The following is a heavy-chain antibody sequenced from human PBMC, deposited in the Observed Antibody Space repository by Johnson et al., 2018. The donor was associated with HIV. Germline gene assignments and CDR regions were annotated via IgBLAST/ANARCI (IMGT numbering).Heavy chain of an antibody. V-gene: IGHV3-30*04. CDR1: GFTFSSYA. D-gene: IGHD3-22*01. CDR3: ATFYYDNRDYYELASFLTDASDI. CDR2: ISYVGTNE. J-gene: IGHJ3*02. Sequence: QMLLVESGGGLVKPGGSLRLSCAASGFTFSSYAMSWVRQAPGKGLEWVAVISYVGTNEYYADSVKGRFTISRDNSKNTLYLQMNSLTAEDTAVYYCATFYYDNRDYYELASFLTDASDIWGQGTMVTVSS.